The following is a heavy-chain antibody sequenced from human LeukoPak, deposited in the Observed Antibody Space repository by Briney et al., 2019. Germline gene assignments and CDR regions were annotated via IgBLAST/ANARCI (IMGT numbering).Heavy chain of an antibody. CDR2: INHSGST. V-gene: IGHV4-34*01. J-gene: IGHJ4*02. Sequence: SETLSLTCAVYGGSFSGYYWSWIRQPPGKGLEWIGEINHSGSTNYNPSLKSRVTISVDTSKNQFSLKLSSVTAADTAVYYCARGLYYYGSGSYYIWGQGTLVTVSP. CDR3: ARGLYYYGSGSYYI. D-gene: IGHD3-10*01. CDR1: GGSFSGYY.